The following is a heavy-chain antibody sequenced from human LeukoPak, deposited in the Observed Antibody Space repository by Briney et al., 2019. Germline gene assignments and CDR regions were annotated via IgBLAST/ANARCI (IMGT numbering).Heavy chain of an antibody. V-gene: IGHV2-5*02. CDR2: HYWDGDK. CDR3: ALTYALVVTSFIDD. CDR1: GFVRSTTGVG. J-gene: IGHJ4*02. D-gene: IGHD2-21*02. Sequence: SGPTLLNPTQTLTLTCTFSGFVRSTTGVGVGWIRQPPAKPLVWHAPHYWDGDKRYTPSMKTRLTITKDTPKNQVVLTITNMDPVDTATYYGALTYALVVTSFIDDWGQGTLVTVSS.